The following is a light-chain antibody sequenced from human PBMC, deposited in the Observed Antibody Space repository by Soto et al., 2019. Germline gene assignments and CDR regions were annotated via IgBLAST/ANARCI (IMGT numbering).Light chain of an antibody. CDR2: EVS. J-gene: IGLJ3*02. V-gene: IGLV2-14*01. CDR3: SSYTTSSTVWA. CDR1: SSDVGHYNY. Sequence: QSALTQPASVSGSRGHSITISCTGTSSDVGHYNYVSWYQQHPGKVPKLMIFEVSHRPSGVSNRFSGSKSGNTASLTISGLQPEDEADYYCSSYTTSSTVWAFGGGTKVTVL.